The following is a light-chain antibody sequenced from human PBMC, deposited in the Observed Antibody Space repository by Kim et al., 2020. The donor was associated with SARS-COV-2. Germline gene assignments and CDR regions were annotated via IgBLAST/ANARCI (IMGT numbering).Light chain of an antibody. CDR3: QQYDNLPPLT. CDR2: DAS. Sequence: TVGDRVTITCQASQDISNYLNWYQQKPGKAPKLLIYDASNLETGVPSRFSGSGSGTDFTFTISSLQPEDIATYYCQQYDNLPPLTFGGGTKVDIK. J-gene: IGKJ4*01. CDR1: QDISNY. V-gene: IGKV1-33*01.